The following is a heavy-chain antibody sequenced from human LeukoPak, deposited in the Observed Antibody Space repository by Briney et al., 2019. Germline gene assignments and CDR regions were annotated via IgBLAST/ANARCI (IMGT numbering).Heavy chain of an antibody. J-gene: IGHJ4*02. V-gene: IGHV4-39*07. CDR1: GGSISSSSYY. CDR3: ARDPYNLYYGSGSPDY. Sequence: PSETLSLTCTVSGGSISSSSYYWGWIRQPPGKGLKWIGSIYYSGSTYYNPSLKSRVTISVDTSKYQFSLKLSSVTAADTAVYYCARDPYNLYYGSGSPDYWGQGTLVTVSS. CDR2: IYYSGST. D-gene: IGHD3-10*01.